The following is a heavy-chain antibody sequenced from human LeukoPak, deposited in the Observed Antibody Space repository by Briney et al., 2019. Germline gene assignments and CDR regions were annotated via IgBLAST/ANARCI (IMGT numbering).Heavy chain of an antibody. Sequence: ASVKVSCKASGYTFTSYEINWVRQATGQGLEWLGWMSPHSGNTGYAQNFQGRVTMTRNTSISTAYMELSSLRSEDTAVYYCVRQNNWNCDYWGQGTLVTVSS. V-gene: IGHV1-8*01. J-gene: IGHJ4*02. D-gene: IGHD1-7*01. CDR1: GYTFTSYE. CDR3: VRQNNWNCDY. CDR2: MSPHSGNT.